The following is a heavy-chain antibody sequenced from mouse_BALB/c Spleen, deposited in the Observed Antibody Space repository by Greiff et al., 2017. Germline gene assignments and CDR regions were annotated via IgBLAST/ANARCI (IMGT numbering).Heavy chain of an antibody. CDR3: TRSITTATWFAY. CDR2: INPSNGGT. CDR1: GYTFTSYY. D-gene: IGHD1-2*01. J-gene: IGHJ3*01. V-gene: IGHV1S81*02. Sequence: ESGAELVKPGASVKLSCKASGYTFTSYYMYWVKQRPGQGLEWIGEINPSNGGTNFNEKFKSKATLTVDKSSSTAYMQLSSLTSEDSAVYYCTRSITTATWFAYWGQGTLVTVSA.